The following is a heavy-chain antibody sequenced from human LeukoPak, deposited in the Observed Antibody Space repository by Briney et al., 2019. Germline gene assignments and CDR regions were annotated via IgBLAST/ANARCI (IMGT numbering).Heavy chain of an antibody. CDR2: ISNSGADT. Sequence: GGSLRLSCAASGFSFSNYAMSWVRQAPGKGLEWVLGISNSGADTHHADSVRGRFTISRDNAKNSLYLQMNSLRAEDTAVYYCAELGITMIGGVWGKGTTVTISS. J-gene: IGHJ6*04. CDR1: GFSFSNYA. V-gene: IGHV3-23*01. CDR3: AELGITMIGGV. D-gene: IGHD3-10*02.